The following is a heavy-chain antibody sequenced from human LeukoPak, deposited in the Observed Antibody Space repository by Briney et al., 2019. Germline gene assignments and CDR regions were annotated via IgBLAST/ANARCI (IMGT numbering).Heavy chain of an antibody. V-gene: IGHV4-4*07. CDR1: GGSISSYY. Sequence: SETLSLTRTVSGGSISSYYWSWIRQPAGKGLEWIGRIYTSGSTNYNPSLKSRVTMSVDTSKNQFSLKLSSVTAADTAVYYCARGGSIFGVGTGAEYYFDYWGQGTLVTVSS. J-gene: IGHJ4*02. D-gene: IGHD3-3*01. CDR3: ARGGSIFGVGTGAEYYFDY. CDR2: IYTSGST.